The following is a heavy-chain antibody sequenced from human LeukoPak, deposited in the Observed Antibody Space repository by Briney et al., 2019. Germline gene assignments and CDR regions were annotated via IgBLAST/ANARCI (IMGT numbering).Heavy chain of an antibody. Sequence: SETLSLTCTVSGGSISSSSYYWSWIRQPPGKGLEWIGEINHSGNTNYNPSLKSRVTISLDTSKNQFSLKLSSVTAADTAVYYCARDRTDYGDYGNWFDPWGQGTLVTVSS. CDR2: INHSGNT. V-gene: IGHV4-39*07. CDR1: GGSISSSSYY. J-gene: IGHJ5*02. CDR3: ARDRTDYGDYGNWFDP. D-gene: IGHD4-17*01.